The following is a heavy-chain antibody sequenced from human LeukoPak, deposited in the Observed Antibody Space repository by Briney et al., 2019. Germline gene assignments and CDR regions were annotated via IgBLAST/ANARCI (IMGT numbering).Heavy chain of an antibody. J-gene: IGHJ4*02. CDR2: INPNSGGT. CDR3: ARERGATNWDNFPEYYFDY. V-gene: IGHV1-2*02. D-gene: IGHD7-27*01. Sequence: GASVKVSCKASGYTFTGYYMHWVRQAPGQGLEWMGWINPNSGGTNYAQKFQGRVTMTRDTSISTAYMELSRLRSDDTAVYCCARERGATNWDNFPEYYFDYWGQGTLVTVSS. CDR1: GYTFTGYY.